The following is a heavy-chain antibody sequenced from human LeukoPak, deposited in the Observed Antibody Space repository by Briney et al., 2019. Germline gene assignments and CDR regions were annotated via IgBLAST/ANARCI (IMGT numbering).Heavy chain of an antibody. CDR2: IIPIFGTA. Sequence: SVKVSCKAPGGTFSSYAISWVRQAPGQGLEWMGRIIPIFGTANYAQKFQGRVTVTTDESTSTAYMELSSLRSEDTAVYYCARTPVETTVFDYWGQGTLVTASS. J-gene: IGHJ4*02. CDR1: GGTFSSYA. CDR3: ARTPVETTVFDY. D-gene: IGHD4-17*01. V-gene: IGHV1-69*05.